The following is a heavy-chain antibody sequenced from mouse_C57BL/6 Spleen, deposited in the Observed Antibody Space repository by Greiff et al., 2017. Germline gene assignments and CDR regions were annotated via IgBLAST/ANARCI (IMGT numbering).Heavy chain of an antibody. Sequence: QVTLKECGPGILQPSQTLSLSCSFSGFSLSTFGMGVGWLRQPSGKGLEWLAHIWWDDDKYYNPALKSRLTISKDTSKNQVFLKIANVDTADTATYYCARIFLTGTRWYFDVWGTGTTVTVSS. V-gene: IGHV8-8*01. CDR2: IWWDDDK. CDR3: ARIFLTGTRWYFDV. D-gene: IGHD4-1*01. J-gene: IGHJ1*03. CDR1: GFSLSTFGMG.